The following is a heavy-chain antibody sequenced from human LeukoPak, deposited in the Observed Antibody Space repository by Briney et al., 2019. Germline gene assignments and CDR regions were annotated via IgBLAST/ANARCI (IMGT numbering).Heavy chain of an antibody. J-gene: IGHJ4*02. CDR3: AREGGDWGEGYFDY. D-gene: IGHD3-16*01. V-gene: IGHV3-11*01. Sequence: GGSLRLSCAASGFTFSDYYISWIRQVPGKGLEWVSYISDSGSTIYYADSVKGRFTISRDNAKNSLYLQMNSLRAEDTAVYYCAREGGDWGEGYFDYWGQGTLVTVSS. CDR2: ISDSGSTI. CDR1: GFTFSDYY.